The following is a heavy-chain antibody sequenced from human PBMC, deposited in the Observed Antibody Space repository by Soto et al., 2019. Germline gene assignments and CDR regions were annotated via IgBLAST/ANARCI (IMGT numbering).Heavy chain of an antibody. CDR2: IYYSGST. Sequence: QVQLQESGPGLVKPSETLPLTCTVSGGSISNYYWSWIRQRPGEGLEYIGYIYYSGSTKYNPSLKGRVTISLDTSKNQSSLKLTSVTAADSAMYFCTRSRWGYAFDIWVRGSMVTVSS. J-gene: IGHJ3*02. CDR3: TRSRWGYAFDI. CDR1: GGSISNYY. D-gene: IGHD7-27*01. V-gene: IGHV4-59*01.